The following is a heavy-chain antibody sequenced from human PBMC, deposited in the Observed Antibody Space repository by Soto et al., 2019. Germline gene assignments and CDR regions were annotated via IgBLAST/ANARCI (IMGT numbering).Heavy chain of an antibody. J-gene: IGHJ6*02. Sequence: KPGGSLRLSCAASGFTFSDYYMSWIRQAPGKGLEWVSYISSSGSTIYYADSVKGRFTISRDNAKNSLYLQMNSLRAEDTAVYYCARDLCRDLITTVFYYGMDVWGQGTTVTVSS. CDR1: GFTFSDYY. V-gene: IGHV3-11*01. CDR3: ARDLCRDLITTVFYYGMDV. D-gene: IGHD3-22*01. CDR2: ISSSGSTI.